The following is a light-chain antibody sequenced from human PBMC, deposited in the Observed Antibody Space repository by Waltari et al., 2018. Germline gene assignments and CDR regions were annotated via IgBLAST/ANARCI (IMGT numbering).Light chain of an antibody. V-gene: IGLV2-23*02. Sequence: QSALTQPASVSGSPGQSITISCTGTSSDVGNYKRVSWYQQHPGKAPKLMIYAVSKPPSGVSDRFSGSNSGDMASLTISGLQPEDEAEYFCSSYAGSSKGVFGGGTKVTVL. CDR1: SSDVGNYKR. CDR2: AVS. CDR3: SSYAGSSKGV. J-gene: IGLJ2*01.